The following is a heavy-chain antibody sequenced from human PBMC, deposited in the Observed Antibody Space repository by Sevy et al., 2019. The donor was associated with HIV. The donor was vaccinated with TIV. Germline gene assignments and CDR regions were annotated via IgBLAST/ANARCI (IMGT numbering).Heavy chain of an antibody. CDR1: GFTFSSYS. Sequence: GGSLRLSCAASGFTFSSYSMNWVRQAPGKGLEWVSSISSSSSYIYYADSVKGRFTISRDNAKNSLYLQMNSLRAEDTAVYYCASDPLPGIAVAGHGGDYWGQGTLVTVSS. D-gene: IGHD6-19*01. CDR2: ISSSSSYI. V-gene: IGHV3-21*01. J-gene: IGHJ4*02. CDR3: ASDPLPGIAVAGHGGDY.